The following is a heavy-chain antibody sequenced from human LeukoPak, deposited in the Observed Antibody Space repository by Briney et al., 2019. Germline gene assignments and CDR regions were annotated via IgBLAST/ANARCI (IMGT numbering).Heavy chain of an antibody. Sequence: SETLSPTCAVSGYSISSGYYWGWIRQPPGKGLEWIGSIYHSGSTYYNPSLKSRVTISVDTSKNQFSLKLSSVTAADTAVYYCARHDNYDSSGYYKNWGQGTLVTVSS. J-gene: IGHJ4*02. V-gene: IGHV4-38-2*01. CDR2: IYHSGST. CDR1: GYSISSGYY. D-gene: IGHD3-22*01. CDR3: ARHDNYDSSGYYKN.